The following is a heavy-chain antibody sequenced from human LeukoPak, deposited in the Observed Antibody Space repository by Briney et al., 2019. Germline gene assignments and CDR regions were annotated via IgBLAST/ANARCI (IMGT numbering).Heavy chain of an antibody. Sequence: GGSLRLSCAASGFTFSSYSMNWVRQAPGKGLEWVSSISSSSSYIYYADSVKGRFTISRDNAKNSLYLQMKSLRAEATTVYYCSRDQSWFDPWGQGTLVTVSA. V-gene: IGHV3-21*01. J-gene: IGHJ5*02. CDR3: SRDQSWFDP. CDR1: GFTFSSYS. CDR2: ISSSSSYI.